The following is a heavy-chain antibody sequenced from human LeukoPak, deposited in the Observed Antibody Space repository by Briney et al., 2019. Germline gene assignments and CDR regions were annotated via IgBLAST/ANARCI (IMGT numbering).Heavy chain of an antibody. CDR1: GFTFSSYG. J-gene: IGHJ4*02. CDR2: IWYDGSNR. CDR3: AREARPENYYDSSGSLED. D-gene: IGHD3-22*01. Sequence: GGSLRLSCAASGFTFSSYGMHWVRQAPGRGLEWVAIIWYDGSNRYYADSVKGRFTISRDNSKNTLYLQMNSLRAEDTAVYYCAREARPENYYDSSGSLEDWGQGTLVTVSS. V-gene: IGHV3-33*01.